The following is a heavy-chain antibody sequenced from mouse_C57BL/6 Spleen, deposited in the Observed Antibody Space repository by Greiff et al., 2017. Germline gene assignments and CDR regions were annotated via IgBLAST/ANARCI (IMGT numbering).Heavy chain of an antibody. D-gene: IGHD1-1*02. J-gene: IGHJ4*01. CDR1: GYTFTSYW. V-gene: IGHV1-50*01. CDR3: ARSGNYAMDY. Sequence: QVQLQQPGAELVKPGASVKLSCKASGYTFTSYWMQWVKQRPGQGLDWIGEIDPSDSYTNYNQKFKGKATLTVDTSSSTAYKQLSSLTSEDSAVYYCARSGNYAMDYWGQGTSVTVSS. CDR2: IDPSDSYT.